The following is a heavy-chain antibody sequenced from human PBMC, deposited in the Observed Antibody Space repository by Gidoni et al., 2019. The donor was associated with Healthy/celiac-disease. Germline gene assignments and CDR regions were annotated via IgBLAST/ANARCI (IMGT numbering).Heavy chain of an antibody. Sequence: QLQLQESGPGLVQPSENLSLTCTVSGGSISSSSYYWGWIRQPPGTGLEWIGGIYYSGSTYYNPSLKSRVTISVDTSKNQFSLKLSSVTAADTAVYYCARLDTAMSYYYYGMDVWGQGTTVTVSS. J-gene: IGHJ6*02. CDR3: ARLDTAMSYYYYGMDV. CDR2: IYYSGST. V-gene: IGHV4-39*01. CDR1: GGSISSSSYY. D-gene: IGHD5-18*01.